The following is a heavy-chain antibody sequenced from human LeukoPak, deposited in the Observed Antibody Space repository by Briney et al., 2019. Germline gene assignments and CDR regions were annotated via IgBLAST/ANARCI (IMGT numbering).Heavy chain of an antibody. CDR3: ARGRWRRHSYYYFMDV. V-gene: IGHV4-38-2*02. CDR1: GYSISSGYY. Sequence: SETLSLTCTVSGYSISSGYYWGWIRQPPGKGLEWIGSIYHSGSTYYNPSLKSRVTISVDTSKNQFSLKLSSVTAADTAVYYCARGRWRRHSYYYFMDVWGKGTTVTVSS. J-gene: IGHJ6*03. CDR2: IYHSGST. D-gene: IGHD3-3*01.